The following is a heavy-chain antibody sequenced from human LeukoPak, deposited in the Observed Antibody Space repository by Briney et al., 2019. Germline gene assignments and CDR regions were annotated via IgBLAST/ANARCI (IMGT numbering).Heavy chain of an antibody. Sequence: GGSLRLSCAASGFTFSRHGMHWVRQAPGRGLEWLALIWYDGTNKYYADSVKGRFTISRDNSKNTVYLQMNNLRAEDTAVYYCARDHYYYDSSGYFYDLWGQGTLVTVSS. J-gene: IGHJ4*02. CDR2: IWYDGTNK. CDR3: ARDHYYYDSSGYFYDL. D-gene: IGHD3-22*01. V-gene: IGHV3-33*01. CDR1: GFTFSRHG.